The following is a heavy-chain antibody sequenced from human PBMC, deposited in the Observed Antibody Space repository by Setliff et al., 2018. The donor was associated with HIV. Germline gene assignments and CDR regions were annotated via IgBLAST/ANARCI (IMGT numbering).Heavy chain of an antibody. J-gene: IGHJ4*02. CDR1: GFIFSDYY. CDR2: ISSSGTYT. D-gene: IGHD2-2*03. Sequence: GGSLRLSCAASGFIFSDYYMSWIRQTPGKGLEWLSYISSSGTYTNYADSVKGRFTISRDNSKTSLYLQMNSLRAEDTAVYYCASSMDSPHQAPINYWGQGTLVTVSS. CDR3: ASSMDSPHQAPINY. V-gene: IGHV3-11*03.